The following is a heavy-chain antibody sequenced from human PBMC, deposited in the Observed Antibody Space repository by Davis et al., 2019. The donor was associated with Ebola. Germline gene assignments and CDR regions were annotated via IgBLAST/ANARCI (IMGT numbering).Heavy chain of an antibody. V-gene: IGHV3-11*01. Sequence: GGSLRLSCAASGFTFGNYWMNWIRQAPGKGLEWVSSIRSSDTTIYYSDSVKGRFTVSRDNAKNSLYLQMNSLRAEDTAVYYCARDKRSSWYGGMDVWGQGTTVTVSS. CDR3: ARDKRSSWYGGMDV. CDR2: IRSSDTTI. CDR1: GFTFGNYW. D-gene: IGHD6-19*01. J-gene: IGHJ6*02.